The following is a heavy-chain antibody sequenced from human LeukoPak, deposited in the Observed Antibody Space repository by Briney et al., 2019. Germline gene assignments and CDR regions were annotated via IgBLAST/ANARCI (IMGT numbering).Heavy chain of an antibody. J-gene: IGHJ4*02. CDR2: IRNSDGMT. CDR1: GFSINTYT. Sequence: RPGGSLRLSCDASGFSINTYTMYWVRQAPGQGLEWVSGIRNSDGMTYYADSVRGRFTISTDNSKNTLYLQMNSLRAEDTAVYYCAKDSEGGYYYDSSGYPSYYFDYWGQGTLVTVSS. D-gene: IGHD3-22*01. CDR3: AKDSEGGYYYDSSGYPSYYFDY. V-gene: IGHV3-23*01.